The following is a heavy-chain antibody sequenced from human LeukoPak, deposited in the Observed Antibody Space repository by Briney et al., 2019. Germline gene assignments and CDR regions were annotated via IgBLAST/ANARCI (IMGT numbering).Heavy chain of an antibody. D-gene: IGHD3-22*01. V-gene: IGHV3-21*01. CDR3: AREKNIGYYDSSDYCDY. Sequence: GGSLRLSCAASGFTFSSYSMNWVRQAPGKGLEWVSSISSSSSYIYYADSVKGRFTISRDNAKNSLYLQMNSLRAEDTAVYYCAREKNIGYYDSSDYCDYWGQGTLVTVSS. CDR2: ISSSSSYI. CDR1: GFTFSSYS. J-gene: IGHJ4*02.